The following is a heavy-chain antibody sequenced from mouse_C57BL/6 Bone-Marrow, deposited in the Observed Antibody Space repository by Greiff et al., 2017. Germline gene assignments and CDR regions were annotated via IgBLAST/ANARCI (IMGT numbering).Heavy chain of an antibody. J-gene: IGHJ2*01. CDR2: ISTYYGDA. V-gene: IGHV1-67*01. Sequence: VQLQQSGPELVRPGVSVKISCKGSGYTFTDYAMHWVKQSHAKSLEWIGVISTYYGDASYNQTFKDKATMTVDKSTSTAYMELARLTSEDAAVDDCARWRIYDGSPIDYWGQGTTLTVSS. CDR1: GYTFTDYA. CDR3: ARWRIYDGSPIDY. D-gene: IGHD2-3*01.